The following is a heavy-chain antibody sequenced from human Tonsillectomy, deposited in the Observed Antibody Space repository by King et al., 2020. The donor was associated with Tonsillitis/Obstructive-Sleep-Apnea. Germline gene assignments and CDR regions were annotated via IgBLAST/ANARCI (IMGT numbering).Heavy chain of an antibody. J-gene: IGHJ3*02. D-gene: IGHD3-22*01. CDR2: IPYDGSNK. Sequence: VQLVESGGGVVQPGRSLRLSCAASGFTFSSYAMHWVRQAPGKGLEWVAVIPYDGSNKYYADSVKGRFTISRDNSKNTLYMQMNSLRAEDTAVYHCARAGDYYESSGSQGAFDIWGQGTMVTVSS. CDR3: ARAGDYYESSGSQGAFDI. CDR1: GFTFSSYA. V-gene: IGHV3-30*04.